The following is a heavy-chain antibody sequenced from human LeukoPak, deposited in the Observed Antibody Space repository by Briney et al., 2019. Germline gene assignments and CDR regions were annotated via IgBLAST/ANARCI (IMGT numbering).Heavy chain of an antibody. CDR3: ARDLHYDLSQSLGL. J-gene: IGHJ4*02. CDR2: IIPIFGTA. CDR1: GGTFSSYA. Sequence: GASVKVSCKASGGTFSSYAISWVRQAPGQGLEWMGGIIPIFGTANYAQKFQGRVTITADESTSTAYMELSSLRSEDTAVYYCARDLHYDLSQSLGLWGQGTLVTVSS. V-gene: IGHV1-69*13. D-gene: IGHD3-3*01.